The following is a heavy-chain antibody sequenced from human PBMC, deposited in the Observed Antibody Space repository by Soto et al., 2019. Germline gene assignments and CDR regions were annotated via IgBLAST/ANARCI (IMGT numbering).Heavy chain of an antibody. D-gene: IGHD5-12*01. Sequence: QVQLVESGGGVVQPGRSLRLSCAASGFTFSSYGMHWVRQAPGKGLEWVAVMSYGGSNKYYADSVKGRFTISRDNSKNSLYLQMNSLKAEDTAVYYCAKERGGYGVYWGQGTLVTVSS. V-gene: IGHV3-30*18. CDR1: GFTFSSYG. J-gene: IGHJ4*02. CDR3: AKERGGYGVY. CDR2: MSYGGSNK.